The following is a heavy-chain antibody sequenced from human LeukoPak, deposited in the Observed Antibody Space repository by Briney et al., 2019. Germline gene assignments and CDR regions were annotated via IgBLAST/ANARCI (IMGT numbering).Heavy chain of an antibody. Sequence: GGSLRLSCAASGFTFSTYWMTWVRQAPGRGLEWVANIKQDGTEKSYVDSVKGRFTISRDSAKNSLCLQMHSLTTEDTAVYYCARLGLAGTASYYGMDAWGKGTTVTVSS. D-gene: IGHD6-19*01. CDR1: GFTFSTYW. V-gene: IGHV3-7*03. CDR2: IKQDGTEK. J-gene: IGHJ6*04. CDR3: ARLGLAGTASYYGMDA.